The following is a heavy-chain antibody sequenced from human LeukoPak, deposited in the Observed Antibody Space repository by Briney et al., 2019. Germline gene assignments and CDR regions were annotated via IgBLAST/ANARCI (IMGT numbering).Heavy chain of an antibody. D-gene: IGHD4-11*01. CDR3: AKGYYGNYVAVDY. V-gene: IGHV3-23*01. CDR1: GFTFSSYA. Sequence: PGGSLRLSCAASGFTFSSYAMIWVRQAPGKGLDWVSSISDNGDDTYYADSVKGRFTISRDKSTNTLYLQMNSLRADDTAVYYCAKGYYGNYVAVDYWGQGTLVTVPS. J-gene: IGHJ4*02. CDR2: ISDNGDDT.